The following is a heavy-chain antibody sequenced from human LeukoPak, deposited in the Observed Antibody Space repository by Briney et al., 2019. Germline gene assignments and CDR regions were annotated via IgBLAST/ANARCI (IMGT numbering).Heavy chain of an antibody. J-gene: IGHJ3*02. Sequence: SVKVSCKASGGTFSSYAISWVRQAPGQGLEWMGGIIPIFGTANYAQKFQGRVTITADESTSTAYMELSSLRSEDTAVYYCAREWGYDFWSGYYTNAFDIWGQGTMDTVSS. V-gene: IGHV1-69*13. D-gene: IGHD3-3*01. CDR2: IIPIFGTA. CDR1: GGTFSSYA. CDR3: AREWGYDFWSGYYTNAFDI.